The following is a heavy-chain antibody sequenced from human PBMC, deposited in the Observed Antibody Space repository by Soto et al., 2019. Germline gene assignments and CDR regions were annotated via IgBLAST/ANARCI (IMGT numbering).Heavy chain of an antibody. D-gene: IGHD3-22*01. Sequence: PGGSLRLSCAASGFTFSSYAMSWVRQAPGKGLEWVSAISGSGGSTYYADSVKGRFTISRDNSKNTLYLQMNSLRAEDTAVYYCAKDLFDSSGYDAFDIWAKGQWSPSPQ. J-gene: IGHJ3*02. CDR3: AKDLFDSSGYDAFDI. V-gene: IGHV3-23*01. CDR2: ISGSGGST. CDR1: GFTFSSYA.